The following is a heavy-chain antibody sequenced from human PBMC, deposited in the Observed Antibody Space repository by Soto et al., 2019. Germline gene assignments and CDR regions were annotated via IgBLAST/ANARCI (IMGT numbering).Heavy chain of an antibody. J-gene: IGHJ4*02. Sequence: PGGSLRLCCVGSGFMCSNNVMHWVRQTPGRGLEWVAFMSYDGSDTFYADSVKGRFTISRDNSKNTLYLQMNSLRAEDTAVYYCAKDKDGYSYADYWGQGTLVTVSS. CDR2: MSYDGSDT. CDR3: AKDKDGYSYADY. V-gene: IGHV3-30*02. CDR1: GFMCSNNV. D-gene: IGHD5-18*01.